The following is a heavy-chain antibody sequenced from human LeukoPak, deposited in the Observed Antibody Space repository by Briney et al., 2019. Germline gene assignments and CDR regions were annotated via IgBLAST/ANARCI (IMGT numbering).Heavy chain of an antibody. Sequence: GASVKVSCKASGYTFTGYYMHWVRQAPGQGLEWMGWINPNSGGTNYAQKFQGWVTMTRDTSISTAYMELSRLRSDDTAVYYCATGSHYYDSSGYFDYWGQGTLVTVSS. CDR3: ATGSHYYDSSGYFDY. J-gene: IGHJ4*02. D-gene: IGHD3-22*01. V-gene: IGHV1-2*04. CDR2: INPNSGGT. CDR1: GYTFTGYY.